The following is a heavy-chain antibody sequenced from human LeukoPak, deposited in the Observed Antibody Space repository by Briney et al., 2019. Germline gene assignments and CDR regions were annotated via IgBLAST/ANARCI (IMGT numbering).Heavy chain of an antibody. CDR1: GGSSSSYY. CDR3: AREGQLWDPFDY. D-gene: IGHD5-18*01. J-gene: IGHJ4*02. Sequence: SETLSLTCAVYGGSSSSYYWSWIRQAAGKGLEWIGRIYTSGSSNYNPSLKSRVTMSVDTSKNQFSLKLSSVTAADTAVYYCAREGQLWDPFDYWGQGTLVTVSS. V-gene: IGHV4-4*07. CDR2: IYTSGSS.